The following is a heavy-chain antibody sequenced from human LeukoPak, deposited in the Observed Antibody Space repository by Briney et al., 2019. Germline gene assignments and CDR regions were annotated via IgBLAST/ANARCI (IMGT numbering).Heavy chain of an antibody. J-gene: IGHJ3*02. CDR1: GDSINNNYW. CDR2: IYRSGST. D-gene: IGHD4-17*01. V-gene: IGHV4-4*02. Sequence: SGTLSLTYAVSGDSINNNYWWRWVRQFPGKGLEWIGEIYRSGSTSYNPSLKSRVTISMDKSKNQFSLNLSSVTAADTAVYYCGRHVYGDFFAAFDIWGQGTMVLVSS. CDR3: GRHVYGDFFAAFDI.